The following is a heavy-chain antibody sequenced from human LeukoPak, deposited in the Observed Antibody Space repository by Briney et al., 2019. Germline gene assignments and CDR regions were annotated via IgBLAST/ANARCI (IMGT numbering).Heavy chain of an antibody. CDR1: GFTFSSSW. D-gene: IGHD3-10*01. V-gene: IGHV3-7*01. Sequence: GGSLRLSCAAPGFTFSSSWMSWVRQAPGKGLEWVAHIKQDGSDKYYVDSVKGRFTISRDNAKNSLYLQLNSLRVEGTAMYYCARHSSGSYYTYWGQGTLVTVSS. CDR2: IKQDGSDK. J-gene: IGHJ4*02. CDR3: ARHSSGSYYTY.